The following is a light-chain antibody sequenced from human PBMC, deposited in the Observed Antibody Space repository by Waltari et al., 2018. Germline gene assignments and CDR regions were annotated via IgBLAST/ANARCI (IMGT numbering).Light chain of an antibody. CDR1: SSDVGGFDY. CDR2: EVS. CDR3: SSFAGSSQML. V-gene: IGLV2-8*01. Sequence: QSALTQPPSASGSPGQSVTISCTGTSSDVGGFDYVSWYQQHPGKVPRLRISEVSKRPPGVPDRFSGSKSGNTASLTVSGLQVEDEADYYCSSFAGSSQMLFGGGTKLTVL. J-gene: IGLJ2*01.